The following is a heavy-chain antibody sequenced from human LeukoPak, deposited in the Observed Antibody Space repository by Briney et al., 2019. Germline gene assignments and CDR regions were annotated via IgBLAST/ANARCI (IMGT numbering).Heavy chain of an antibody. CDR2: ISAYNGRT. V-gene: IGHV1-18*01. J-gene: IGHJ4*02. CDR3: TKGGTMVATIYY. Sequence: GASVKVSCKXSGYTFTNYYITWVRQAPGQGLEWVGWISAYNGRTNYAQKFQGRVTMTIDTSTTTAYVDLRSLTSDDTAMYYCTKGGTMVATIYYWGQGTLVTVSS. D-gene: IGHD1-14*01. CDR1: GYTFTNYY.